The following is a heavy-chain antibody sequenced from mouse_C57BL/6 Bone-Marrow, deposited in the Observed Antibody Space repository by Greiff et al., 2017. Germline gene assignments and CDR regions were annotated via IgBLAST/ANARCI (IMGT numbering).Heavy chain of an antibody. CDR2: IRLKSDNSAT. Sequence: EVHLVESGGGLVQPGGSMKLSCVASGFTFSNYWMNWVRQSPEKGLEWIAQIRLKSDNSATHYAETVKGRLTISRDDSKSGVYLLRSHLRAEDTGIYCCTDYYSSSHWFAYWGQGTLVTVSA. J-gene: IGHJ3*01. V-gene: IGHV6-3*01. CDR1: GFTFSNYW. CDR3: TDYYSSSHWFAY. D-gene: IGHD1-1*01.